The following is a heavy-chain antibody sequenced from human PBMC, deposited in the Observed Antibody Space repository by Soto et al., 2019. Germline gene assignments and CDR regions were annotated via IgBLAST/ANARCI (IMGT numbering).Heavy chain of an antibody. D-gene: IGHD6-19*01. V-gene: IGHV4-59*01. CDR2: IHHSGST. J-gene: IGHJ4*02. Sequence: QVQLQESGPRLVEPSETLSLICNVSGGSLSSYYWSWIRHPPGKGLEWLGYIHHSGSTNYNPSLKSRVTISADTSKNHFSLKLTAMTAADTAVYCCAGWEPWLALDYWGQGILVTVSS. CDR1: GGSLSSYY. CDR3: AGWEPWLALDY.